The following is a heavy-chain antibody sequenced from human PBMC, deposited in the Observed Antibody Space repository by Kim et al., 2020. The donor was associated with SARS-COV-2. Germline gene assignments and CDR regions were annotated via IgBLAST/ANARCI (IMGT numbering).Heavy chain of an antibody. V-gene: IGHV4-39*01. CDR3: ARQDAVAGPWAFDI. J-gene: IGHJ3*02. D-gene: IGHD6-19*01. Sequence: NPSLKSRVTLSVDTSKNQFSLKLSSVTAADTAVYYCARQDAVAGPWAFDIWGQGTMVTVSS.